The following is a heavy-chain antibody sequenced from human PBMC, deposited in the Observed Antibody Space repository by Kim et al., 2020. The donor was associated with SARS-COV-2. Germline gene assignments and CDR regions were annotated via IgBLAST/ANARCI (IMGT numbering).Heavy chain of an antibody. CDR3: TKSIAGAAHFDY. V-gene: IGHV3-33*06. Sequence: YADSVKSRYTMSTDNNKSTMYMQMNSLRAGDTAVYYCTKSIAGAAHFDYWGKGTLVTVSS. J-gene: IGHJ4*02. D-gene: IGHD6-19*01.